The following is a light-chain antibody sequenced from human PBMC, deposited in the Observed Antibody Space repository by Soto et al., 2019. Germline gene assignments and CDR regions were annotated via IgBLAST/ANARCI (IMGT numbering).Light chain of an antibody. V-gene: IGKV3-20*01. Sequence: ENLLTQSPGTLSLSPGGGATLSRRASRGVSANYLAWYQQKPGQAPTLLIYGASIRAAGIPDRFSGSGSGTDFTLTIRRLEPDDFAVYYCQQYGSSPRTFGQGTKVDIK. CDR2: GAS. CDR1: RGVSANY. J-gene: IGKJ1*01. CDR3: QQYGSSPRT.